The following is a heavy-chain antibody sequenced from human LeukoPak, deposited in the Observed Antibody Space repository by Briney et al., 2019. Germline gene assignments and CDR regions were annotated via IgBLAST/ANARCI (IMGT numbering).Heavy chain of an antibody. V-gene: IGHV1-69*05. Sequence: GASVKVSCKASGGTFSSYAISWVRQAPGQGLEWMGRIIPIFGTANYAQKFQGRVTITTDESTSTAYMELSSLRSEDTAVYYCASAAVAGKEYFDYWGQGTLVTVSS. J-gene: IGHJ4*02. CDR3: ASAAVAGKEYFDY. CDR1: GGTFSSYA. CDR2: IIPIFGTA. D-gene: IGHD6-19*01.